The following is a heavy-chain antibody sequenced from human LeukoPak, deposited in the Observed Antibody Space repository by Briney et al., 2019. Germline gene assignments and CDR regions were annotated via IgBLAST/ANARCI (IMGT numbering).Heavy chain of an antibody. Sequence: SETLSLTCAVYGGSFSGFYWSWIRQPPGKGLEWIGEIHHSGSTNYNPSLKSRVTISVDTSKNQFSLKLSSVTAADTAVYYCGGMREKAGTGISGGDYWGQGTLVTVSS. CDR2: IHHSGST. CDR3: GGMREKAGTGISGGDY. D-gene: IGHD1-14*01. CDR1: GGSFSGFY. J-gene: IGHJ4*02. V-gene: IGHV4-34*01.